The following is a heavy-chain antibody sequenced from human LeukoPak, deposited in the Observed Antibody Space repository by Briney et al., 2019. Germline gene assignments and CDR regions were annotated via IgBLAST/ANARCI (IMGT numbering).Heavy chain of an antibody. V-gene: IGHV3-66*01. CDR3: ARGRWSYYDN. J-gene: IGHJ4*02. CDR1: GFTVSSNY. Sequence: GGSLRLSCAASGFTVSSNYMSWVRQAPGKGLEWVSVIYSGGSTYYADSVKGRFTISRDNSKNTLNLQMNSLRAEDTVVYYCARGRWSYYDNWGQGTLVTVSS. CDR2: IYSGGST. D-gene: IGHD1-26*01.